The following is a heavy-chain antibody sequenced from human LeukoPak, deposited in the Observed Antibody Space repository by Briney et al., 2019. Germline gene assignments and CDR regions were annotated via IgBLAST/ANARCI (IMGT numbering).Heavy chain of an antibody. CDR3: ASLHYDSSGYYYGGSYYYYGMDV. Sequence: GASVTVSCKASGYTFTSYDINWVRQAAGQGLEWMGWMNPNSGNTDYAQKFQGRVTMTRNTSISTAYMELSSLRSEDTAVYYCASLHYDSSGYYYGGSYYYYGMDVWAKGPRSPSP. CDR1: GYTFTSYD. D-gene: IGHD3-22*01. CDR2: MNPNSGNT. V-gene: IGHV1-8*01. J-gene: IGHJ6*02.